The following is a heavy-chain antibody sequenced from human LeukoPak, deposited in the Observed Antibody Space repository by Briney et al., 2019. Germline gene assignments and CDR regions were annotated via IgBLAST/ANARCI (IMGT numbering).Heavy chain of an antibody. V-gene: IGHV1-18*01. CDR1: GYTLTSYG. CDR3: ARRATGYYYFDY. CDR2: IGAYNGNT. Sequence: ASVKVSCKASGYTLTSYGISWVRQAPGQGLEWMGWIGAYNGNTNYAQKLQGRVTMTTDTSTSTAYMELRSLRSDDTAVYYCARRATGYYYFDYWGQGTLVTVSS. D-gene: IGHD3-9*01. J-gene: IGHJ4*02.